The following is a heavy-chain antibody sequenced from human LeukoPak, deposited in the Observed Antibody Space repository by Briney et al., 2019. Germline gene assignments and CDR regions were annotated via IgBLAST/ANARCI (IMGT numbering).Heavy chain of an antibody. V-gene: IGHV3-23*01. Sequence: GGSLRLSCAASGFTFSSYAMSWVRQAPGKGLEWVSAISGSGGSTYYADSLKGRFTISRDNSKNTLYLQMNSLRAEDTAVYYCAKDNRVATISFWFDPWGQGTLVTVSS. D-gene: IGHD5-12*01. J-gene: IGHJ5*02. CDR2: ISGSGGST. CDR1: GFTFSSYA. CDR3: AKDNRVATISFWFDP.